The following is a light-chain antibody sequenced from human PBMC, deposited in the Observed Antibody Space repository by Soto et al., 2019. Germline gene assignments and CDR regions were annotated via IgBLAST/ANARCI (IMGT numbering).Light chain of an antibody. J-gene: IGKJ1*01. V-gene: IGKV1-9*01. CDR1: QGISSN. Sequence: IQLTQSPSSLSASVGDRVTITCRASQGISSNLAWYQQKPGRAPKLLIFGASTLLSGVPSRFSGSGSGTYFTLTISSLQPEDFATYFCQQLNSYPPWTFGQGTKLEIK. CDR3: QQLNSYPPWT. CDR2: GAS.